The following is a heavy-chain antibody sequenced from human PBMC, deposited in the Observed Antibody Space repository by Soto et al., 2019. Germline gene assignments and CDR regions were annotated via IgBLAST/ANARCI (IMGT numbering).Heavy chain of an antibody. CDR1: GFTFSSYW. CDR2: IKQDGSEK. J-gene: IGHJ4*02. CDR3: ARAFRGYDYPPVY. V-gene: IGHV3-7*01. Sequence: EVQLVESGGGLVQPGGSLRLSCAASGFTFSSYWMSWVRQAPGKGLEWVANIKQDGSEKYYVDSVKGRFTISRDNAKNSLYLQMNSLRAEDTAVYYCARAFRGYDYPPVYWGQGTLVTVSS. D-gene: IGHD5-12*01.